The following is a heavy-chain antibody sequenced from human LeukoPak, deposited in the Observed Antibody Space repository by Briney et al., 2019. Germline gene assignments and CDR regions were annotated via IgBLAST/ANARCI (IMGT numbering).Heavy chain of an antibody. V-gene: IGHV3-23*01. J-gene: IGHJ4*02. Sequence: GGSLRLSCAASGLTFSSYAMSWVRQAPGKGLEWVSAISGSGGSTYYADSVKGRFTISRDNSKNTLYLQMNSLRAEDTAVYYCAKDPYDSSVNDYWGQGTLVTVSS. CDR3: AKDPYDSSVNDY. CDR2: ISGSGGST. CDR1: GLTFSSYA. D-gene: IGHD3-22*01.